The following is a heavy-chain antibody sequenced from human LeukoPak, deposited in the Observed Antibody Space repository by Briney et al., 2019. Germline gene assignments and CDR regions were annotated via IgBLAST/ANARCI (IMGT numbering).Heavy chain of an antibody. J-gene: IGHJ4*02. CDR1: GFTFTTYW. D-gene: IGHD3-16*01. CDR2: INGDGSNS. V-gene: IGHV3-74*01. CDR3: TRTSPTSHFDF. Sequence: PGGSLRLSCVASGFTFTTYWMHWVRQAPGKGLVWVSRINGDGSNSNYADSVKGRFTISRDNARNTLYLQMNGLRAEDTALYCCTRTSPTSHFDFWGQGTLVTVSS.